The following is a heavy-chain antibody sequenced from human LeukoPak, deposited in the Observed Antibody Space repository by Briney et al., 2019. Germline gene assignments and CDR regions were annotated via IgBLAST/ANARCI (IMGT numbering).Heavy chain of an antibody. CDR2: INPSGGST. Sequence: VASVKVSCKASGYTFTSYYIHWVRQAPGQGLEWMGVINPSGGSTNYAQKFQGRVTMTRDTSTSIVYMELSSLRSEDTAVYYCARGISREFDYWGQGTLVAVSS. CDR1: GYTFTSYY. V-gene: IGHV1-46*01. CDR3: ARGISREFDY. D-gene: IGHD1-14*01. J-gene: IGHJ4*02.